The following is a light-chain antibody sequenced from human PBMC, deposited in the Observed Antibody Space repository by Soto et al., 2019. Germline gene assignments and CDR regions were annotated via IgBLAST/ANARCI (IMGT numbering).Light chain of an antibody. V-gene: IGKV3-20*01. CDR1: QSVRSSY. J-gene: IGKJ1*01. Sequence: EIVLTQSPGTLSLSPGERATLSCRASQSVRSSYIAWYQQKPGQAPRLLIFGASGRATGIPDRFSGSGSGTDFTLTISRMEPEDFAEYYCQQYHDAPPTFGQGTKVEIK. CDR3: QQYHDAPPT. CDR2: GAS.